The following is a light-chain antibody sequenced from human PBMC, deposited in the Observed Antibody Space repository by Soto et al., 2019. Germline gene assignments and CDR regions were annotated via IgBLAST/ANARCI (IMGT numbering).Light chain of an antibody. Sequence: EIVLTQSPGTLSLSLGERATLSCRASQSVTSSSLAWYQQKPGQAPRLLIYGAYSWATGIPVRFSGSGSGNDFTLPSSRLEHEDFAVYYCQQYDRSPPTFGQGSKVEIK. V-gene: IGKV3-20*01. CDR2: GAY. J-gene: IGKJ1*01. CDR1: QSVTSSS. CDR3: QQYDRSPPT.